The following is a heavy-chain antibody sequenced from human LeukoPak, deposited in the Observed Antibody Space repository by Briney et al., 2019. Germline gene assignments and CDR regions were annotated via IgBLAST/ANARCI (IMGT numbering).Heavy chain of an antibody. D-gene: IGHD6-19*01. CDR3: ARAHSSGRTFDY. CDR1: GGSVSSGSYY. V-gene: IGHV4-61*01. J-gene: IGHJ4*02. CDR2: IYYSGST. Sequence: SETLSLTCTVSGGSVSSGSYYWSWIRQPPGKGLEWIGYIYYSGSTNYNPSLKSRVTISVDTPKNQFSLKLSSVTAADTAVYYCARAHSSGRTFDYWGQGTLVTVSS.